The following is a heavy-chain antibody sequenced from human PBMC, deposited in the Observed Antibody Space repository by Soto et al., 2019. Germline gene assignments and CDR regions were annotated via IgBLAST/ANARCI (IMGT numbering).Heavy chain of an antibody. CDR1: GGTFSSYA. J-gene: IGHJ6*02. Sequence: SVKVSCKASGGTFSSYAISWVRQAPGQGLEWMGGIIPIFGTANYAQKFQGRVTITADESTSTAYMELSSLRSEDTAVYYCARDTPRYYYGSGSYFYYYGMDVWGQGTTVTVSS. D-gene: IGHD3-10*01. V-gene: IGHV1-69*13. CDR3: ARDTPRYYYGSGSYFYYYGMDV. CDR2: IIPIFGTA.